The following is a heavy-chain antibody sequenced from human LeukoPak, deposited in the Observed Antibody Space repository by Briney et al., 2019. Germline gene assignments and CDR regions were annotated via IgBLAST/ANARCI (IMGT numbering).Heavy chain of an antibody. CDR2: IRNKVNSYTT. D-gene: IGHD3-22*01. CDR3: VRAIRYYDSSGYSRTYYFDY. CDR1: GFTFSDDY. V-gene: IGHV3-72*01. Sequence: GGSLRLSCAASGFTFSDDYMDWARQAPGKGVEWVGRIRNKVNSYTTEYAASVKVTFTISRDESKNSLYLQMSSLKTEDTAVYYCVRAIRYYDSSGYSRTYYFDYWGQGTLVTVSS. J-gene: IGHJ4*02.